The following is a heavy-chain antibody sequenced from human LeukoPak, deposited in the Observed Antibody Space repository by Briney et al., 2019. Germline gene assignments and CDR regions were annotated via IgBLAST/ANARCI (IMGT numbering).Heavy chain of an antibody. CDR2: IRYDGSNK. D-gene: IGHD2-15*01. J-gene: IGHJ6*03. CDR1: GFTFSSYG. CDR3: AKGLYCSGGSCYYMDV. Sequence: PGGSLRLSCAASGFTFSSYGMHWVRQAPGMGLEWVAFIRYDGSNKYYADSVKGRFTITRDNSKNTLYLQMNSLRAEDTAVYYCAKGLYCSGGSCYYMDVWGKGTTVTVSS. V-gene: IGHV3-30*02.